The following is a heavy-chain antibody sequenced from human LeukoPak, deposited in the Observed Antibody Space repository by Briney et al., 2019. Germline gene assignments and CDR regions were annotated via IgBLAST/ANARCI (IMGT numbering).Heavy chain of an antibody. J-gene: IGHJ6*03. Sequence: GGSLRLSCAASGFTFSSYSMNWVRQAPGKGLEWVSSISSSSSYIYYADSVKGRFTISRDNAKNSLYLQMNSLRAEDTAVYYCARRSYRGVIGLYYYYYMDVWGKGTQSPSP. V-gene: IGHV3-21*01. CDR1: GFTFSSYS. CDR3: ARRSYRGVIGLYYYYYMDV. D-gene: IGHD3-16*02. CDR2: ISSSSSYI.